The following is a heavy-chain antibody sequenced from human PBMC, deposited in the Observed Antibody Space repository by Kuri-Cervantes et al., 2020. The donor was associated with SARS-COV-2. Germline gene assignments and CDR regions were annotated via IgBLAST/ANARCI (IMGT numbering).Heavy chain of an antibody. Sequence: GSLRLSCTVSGGSISSSAYYWGWIRQPPGKGLEWIGSVSYSADTYYNPSLKSRVTVSVDTSKKQFSLKLSSVTAADTAVYYCARTVVVVPAAFNYWGQGTLVTVSS. V-gene: IGHV4-39*01. J-gene: IGHJ4*02. CDR3: ARTVVVVPAAFNY. D-gene: IGHD2-2*01. CDR1: GGSISSSAYY. CDR2: VSYSADT.